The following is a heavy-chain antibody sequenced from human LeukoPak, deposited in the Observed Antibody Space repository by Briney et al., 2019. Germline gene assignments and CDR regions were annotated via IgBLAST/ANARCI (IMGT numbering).Heavy chain of an antibody. CDR3: SRIKYGGNSGYHFDY. V-gene: IGHV3-23*01. J-gene: IGHJ4*02. CDR2: IGDSGSGG. D-gene: IGHD4-23*01. Sequence: GGSLRLSCSASGFNFNYFAMSWVRQAPGKRLEWVSSIGDSGSGGSYADSVRGRFTISRDNSKNMVYLQMHSLRVDDSAVYYCSRIKYGGNSGYHFDYWGQGTLVTVSS. CDR1: GFNFNYFA.